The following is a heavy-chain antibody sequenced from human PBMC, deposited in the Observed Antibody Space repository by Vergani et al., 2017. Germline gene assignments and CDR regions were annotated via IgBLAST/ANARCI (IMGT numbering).Heavy chain of an antibody. D-gene: IGHD2-2*01. V-gene: IGHV3-23*03. J-gene: IGHJ5*02. CDR1: EFTFSSYA. CDR3: AKDRPIASDIVVVPAAISWFDP. Sequence: EVQLLESGGGLVQPGGSLRLSCAASEFTFSSYAMSWVRQAPGKGLEWVSVIYSGGSSTYYADSVKGRFTISRDNSKNTLYLQMNSLRAEDTAVYYCAKDRPIASDIVVVPAAISWFDPWGQGTLVTVSS. CDR2: IYSGGSST.